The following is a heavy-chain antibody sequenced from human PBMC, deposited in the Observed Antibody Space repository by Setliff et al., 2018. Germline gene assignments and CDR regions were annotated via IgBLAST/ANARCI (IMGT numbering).Heavy chain of an antibody. D-gene: IGHD3-22*01. CDR3: ARSYDSGFYHQRDAYDI. Sequence: GASVKVSCKASGYTFTDYGISWVRQAPGQGLEWMGWISPYTGNTFYAPQFQGRVIMTTDTSAKTAYMDLRSLRSDDTAVYYCARSYDSGFYHQRDAYDIWGQGTMVTVSS. CDR1: GYTFTDYG. J-gene: IGHJ3*02. V-gene: IGHV1-18*01. CDR2: ISPYTGNT.